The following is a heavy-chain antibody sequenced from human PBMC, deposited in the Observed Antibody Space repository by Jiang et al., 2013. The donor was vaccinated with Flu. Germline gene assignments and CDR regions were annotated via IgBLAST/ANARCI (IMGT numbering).Heavy chain of an antibody. CDR1: GGSISSGGYY. CDR2: IYYSGST. J-gene: IGHJ4*02. V-gene: IGHV4-31*03. CDR3: ARAPDPYNDYGSGHDY. Sequence: SGLVKPSQTLSLTCTVSGGSISSGGYYWSWIRQHPGKGLEWIGYIYYSGSTYYNPSLKSRVTISVDTSKNQFSLKLSSVTAADTAVYYCARAPDPYNDYGSGHDYWGQGTLVTVSS. D-gene: IGHD3-10*01.